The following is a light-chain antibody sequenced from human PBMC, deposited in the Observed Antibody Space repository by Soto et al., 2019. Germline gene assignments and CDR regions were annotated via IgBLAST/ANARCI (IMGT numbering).Light chain of an antibody. CDR3: QQYNNWLPA. V-gene: IGKV3-15*01. J-gene: IGKJ1*01. Sequence: EILMTQSPSTLSVSPGERATLSCRARQTIDKTLAWYQRKPGQAPRLLIYDASTRATGVPARFSGSGSGTEFTLTISSLPSEDFEVYYCQQYNNWLPAFGQGTKVDIK. CDR2: DAS. CDR1: QTIDKT.